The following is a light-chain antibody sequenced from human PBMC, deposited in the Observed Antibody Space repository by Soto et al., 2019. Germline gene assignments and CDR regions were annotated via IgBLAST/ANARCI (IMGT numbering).Light chain of an antibody. Sequence: EIVMTQSPATLSVSPGERATVSCRASQNINNGLAWYQQKPGQAPRLLIDGASTRATGIPATFSGSGSATEFILTISSLRSEDYAVYYCQQYHDWPLTFGGGTKVEI. J-gene: IGKJ4*01. CDR3: QQYHDWPLT. V-gene: IGKV3-15*01. CDR2: GAS. CDR1: QNINNG.